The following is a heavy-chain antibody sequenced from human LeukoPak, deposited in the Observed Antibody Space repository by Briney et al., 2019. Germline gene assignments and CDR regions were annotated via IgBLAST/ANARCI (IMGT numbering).Heavy chain of an antibody. Sequence: SETLSLTCTVSGDSISSLSYLWGWIRQPPGKGLEWIGNIYYTGNTYYNPSLRSRVNISVDTSKNQFSLKLSSVTAADTAVYYCARGSRPAAIFRPYNWFDPWGQGTLVTVSS. CDR1: GDSISSLSYL. CDR2: IYYTGNT. D-gene: IGHD2-2*02. CDR3: ARGSRPAAIFRPYNWFDP. V-gene: IGHV4-39*07. J-gene: IGHJ5*02.